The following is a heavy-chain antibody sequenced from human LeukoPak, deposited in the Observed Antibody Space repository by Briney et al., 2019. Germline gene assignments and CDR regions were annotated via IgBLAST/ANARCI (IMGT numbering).Heavy chain of an antibody. CDR2: ISGSGGST. V-gene: IGHV3-23*01. CDR3: ARDSPRPYCGGDCYHNT. J-gene: IGHJ5*02. D-gene: IGHD2-21*02. CDR1: GFTFSSYA. Sequence: PGGSLRLSCAASGFTFSSYAMSWVRQAPGKGLEWVSAISGSGGSTYYADSVKGRFTISRDNSKNTLYLQMNSLRAEDTAVYYCARDSPRPYCGGDCYHNTWGQGTLVTVSS.